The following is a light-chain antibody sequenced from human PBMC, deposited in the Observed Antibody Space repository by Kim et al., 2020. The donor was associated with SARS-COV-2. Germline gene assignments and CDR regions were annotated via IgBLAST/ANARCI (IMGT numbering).Light chain of an antibody. J-gene: IGLJ3*02. Sequence: ELTKPPSTSGTPGQRVTISCSGSNSDIGSNTVNWYQQLPGTAPKLLVYTNNQRPSGVPDRFSGSKSGTSASLAISGLQSEDEADYYCAAWDDSLNGWVFGGGTQLTVL. V-gene: IGLV1-44*01. CDR3: AAWDDSLNGWV. CDR2: TNN. CDR1: NSDIGSNT.